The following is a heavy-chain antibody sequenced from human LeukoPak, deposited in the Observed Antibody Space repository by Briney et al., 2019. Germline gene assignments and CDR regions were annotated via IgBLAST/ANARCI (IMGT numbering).Heavy chain of an antibody. CDR3: ARSVYGGQTGSWFDP. J-gene: IGHJ5*02. CDR2: IYYSGST. CDR1: GGSISSYY. V-gene: IGHV4-59*01. Sequence: ETLSLTCTVSGGSISSYYWSWIRQPPGKGLEWIGYIYYSGSTNYNPSLKSRVTISVDTSKNQFSLKLSSVAAADTAVYYCARSVYGGQTGSWFDPWGQGTLVIVSS. D-gene: IGHD4-23*01.